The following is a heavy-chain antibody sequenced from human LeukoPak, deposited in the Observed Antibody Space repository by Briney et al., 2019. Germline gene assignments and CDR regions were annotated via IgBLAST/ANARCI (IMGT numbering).Heavy chain of an antibody. Sequence: SETLSLTCTVSGGSINSSHSYWGWIRQPPGKGLGWIGSIYYTGSTHNNPSLKSRVNISVDTSKNHFALTMRSVTAADTAVYFCAKRHTGGGYGYYFQYWGQGTLITVSS. CDR1: GGSINSSHSY. CDR3: AKRHTGGGYGYYFQY. D-gene: IGHD5-18*01. CDR2: IYYTGST. J-gene: IGHJ4*02. V-gene: IGHV4-39*02.